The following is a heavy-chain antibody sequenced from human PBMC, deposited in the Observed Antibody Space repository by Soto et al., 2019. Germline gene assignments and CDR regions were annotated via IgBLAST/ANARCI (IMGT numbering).Heavy chain of an antibody. V-gene: IGHV6-1*01. D-gene: IGHD3-10*01. J-gene: IGHJ6*04. CDR3: TGITWFRGMDV. Sequence: SQTLSLTCVISGDSVSSNSAGWNWIRQSPSRGLEWLGRTYYKSKWNNDYALSVKSRITINPDTSKNQFSLHLYSVTPEDTAVYYCTGITWFRGMDVWGEGTPVTVSS. CDR2: TYYKSKWNN. CDR1: GDSVSSNSAG.